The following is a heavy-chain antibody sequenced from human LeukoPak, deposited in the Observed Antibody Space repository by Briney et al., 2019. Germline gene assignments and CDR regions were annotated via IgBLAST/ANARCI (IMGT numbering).Heavy chain of an antibody. Sequence: GGSLRLSCAASVLTFSSYSVNWGRQAPGKGVECVSSISSSSNYIYSADSVKGRFTISRDNAKNSLYLQMNSLRAEDTAVYYCARVGGTKVTTYYFDSWGQGTLVTVSS. D-gene: IGHD4-17*01. V-gene: IGHV3-21*01. J-gene: IGHJ4*02. CDR1: VLTFSSYS. CDR2: ISSSSNYI. CDR3: ARVGGTKVTTYYFDS.